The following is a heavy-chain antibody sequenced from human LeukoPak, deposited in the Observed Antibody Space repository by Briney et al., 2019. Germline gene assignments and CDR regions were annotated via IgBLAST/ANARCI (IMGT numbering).Heavy chain of an antibody. V-gene: IGHV3-48*03. CDR1: GFTFSSYE. D-gene: IGHD2-2*01. Sequence: GGSLRLSCAASGFTFSSYEMNWVRQAPGKGLEWVSYISSSGSTIYYADSVKGRFTISRDNAKNSLYLQMNSLRAEDTAVYYCARLGYCSSTSCSIDYWGQGTLVTVSS. CDR3: ARLGYCSSTSCSIDY. J-gene: IGHJ4*02. CDR2: ISSSGSTI.